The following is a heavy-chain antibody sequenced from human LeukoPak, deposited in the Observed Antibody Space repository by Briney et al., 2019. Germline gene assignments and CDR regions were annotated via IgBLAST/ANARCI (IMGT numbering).Heavy chain of an antibody. V-gene: IGHV4-4*07. CDR2: IYTSGST. D-gene: IGHD1-26*01. Sequence: SETLSLTCTVSGGSISSYYWSWIRQPAGKGLEWIGRIYTSGSTNYNPSLKSRVTMSVDTSKNQFSLKLSSVTAADTAVYYCARGEEWELLATFDYWGQGTLVTVSS. CDR1: GGSISSYY. CDR3: ARGEEWELLATFDY. J-gene: IGHJ4*02.